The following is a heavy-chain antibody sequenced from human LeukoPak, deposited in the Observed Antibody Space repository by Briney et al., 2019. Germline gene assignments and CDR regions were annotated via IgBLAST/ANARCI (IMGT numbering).Heavy chain of an antibody. D-gene: IGHD1-1*01. Sequence: SVKVSCKASGVTFSSYAISWVRQAPGQGLEWMGGIIPIFGTANYAQKFQGRVTITADESISTAYMELSSLRSEETAGYYCARPRLAVQLGRRYDLYYFDYWAQGTLVTVSS. CDR2: IIPIFGTA. CDR1: GVTFSSYA. V-gene: IGHV1-69*01. CDR3: ARPRLAVQLGRRYDLYYFDY. J-gene: IGHJ4*02.